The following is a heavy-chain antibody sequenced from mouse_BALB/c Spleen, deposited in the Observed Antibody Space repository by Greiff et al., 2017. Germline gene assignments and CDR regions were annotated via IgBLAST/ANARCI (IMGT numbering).Heavy chain of an antibody. D-gene: IGHD1-2*01. CDR2: INSNGGST. CDR3: ARDYHYYYFDY. V-gene: IGHV5-6-3*01. Sequence: EVHLVESGGGLVQPGGSLKLSCAASGFTFSSYGMSWVRQTPDKRLELVATINSNGGSTYYPDSVKGRFTISRDNAKNTLYLQMSSLKSEDTAMYYCARDYHYYYFDYWGQGTTLTVSS. CDR1: GFTFSSYG. J-gene: IGHJ2*01.